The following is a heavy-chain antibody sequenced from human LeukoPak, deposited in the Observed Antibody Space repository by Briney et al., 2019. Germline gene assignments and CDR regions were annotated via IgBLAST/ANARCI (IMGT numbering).Heavy chain of an antibody. CDR1: GYSISSGYY. V-gene: IGHV4-38-2*02. CDR3: ARESVRGGPAVVVVFDY. D-gene: IGHD2-15*01. Sequence: SETLSLTCTVSGYSISSGYYWGWIRQPPGKGLEWIGSIYHSGSTYYNPSLKSRVTISVDTSKNQFSLKLSSVTAADTAVYYCARESVRGGPAVVVVFDYWGQGTLVTVSS. J-gene: IGHJ4*02. CDR2: IYHSGST.